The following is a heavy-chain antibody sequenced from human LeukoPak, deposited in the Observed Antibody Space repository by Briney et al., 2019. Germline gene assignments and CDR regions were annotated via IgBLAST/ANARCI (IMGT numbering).Heavy chain of an antibody. CDR1: GFTFSSYW. J-gene: IGHJ6*04. CDR2: ISGSSDII. CDR3: ARDRGMVDV. Sequence: AGGSLRLSCAASGFTFSSYWMSWVRQAPGKGLEWVSYISGSSDIIYYTDSVKGRFTISRDNAKNSLYLQMNSLRAEDTAVYYCARDRGMVDVWGKGTTVTVSS. D-gene: IGHD2-8*01. V-gene: IGHV3-48*01.